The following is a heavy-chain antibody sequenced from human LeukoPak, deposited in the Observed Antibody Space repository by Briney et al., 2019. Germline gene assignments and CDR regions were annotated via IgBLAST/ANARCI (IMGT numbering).Heavy chain of an antibody. J-gene: IGHJ3*02. CDR3: ALAHDAFDI. CDR2: IYYSGST. Sequence: SETLSLTCTVSGGSISSSSYYWGWIRQPLGKGLEWIGSIYYSGSTYYNPSLKSRVTISVDTSKNQFSLKLSSVTAADTTVYYCALAHDAFDIWGQGTMVTVSS. V-gene: IGHV4-39*01. D-gene: IGHD2-15*01. CDR1: GGSISSSSYY.